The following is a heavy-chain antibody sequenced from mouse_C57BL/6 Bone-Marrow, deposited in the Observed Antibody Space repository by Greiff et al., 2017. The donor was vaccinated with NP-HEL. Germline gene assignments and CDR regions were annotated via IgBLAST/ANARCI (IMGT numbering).Heavy chain of an antibody. V-gene: IGHV5-17*01. CDR2: ISSGSSTI. D-gene: IGHD2-3*01. CDR3: ARQDDGYLYYFDY. CDR1: GFTFSDYG. J-gene: IGHJ2*01. Sequence: EVQVVESGGGLVKPGGSLKLSCAASGFTFSDYGMHWVRQAPEKGLEWVAYISSGSSTIYYADTVKGRFTISRDNAKNTLFLQMTSLRSEDTAMYYCARQDDGYLYYFDYWGQGTTLTVSS.